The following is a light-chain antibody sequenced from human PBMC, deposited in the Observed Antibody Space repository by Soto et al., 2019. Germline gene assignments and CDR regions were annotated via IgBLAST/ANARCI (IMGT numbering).Light chain of an antibody. J-gene: IGKJ2*01. V-gene: IGKV3-15*01. CDR1: QSVNSN. Sequence: EILMTQSPATLSVSPGERATLSCRASQSVNSNLAWYQQRPGQAPRLLIYGASSRATGIPARFSGSGSGTDFTLTLSSLQSEDFAVYYCQQYNNWPPLYTFGQGTKLEIK. CDR3: QQYNNWPPLYT. CDR2: GAS.